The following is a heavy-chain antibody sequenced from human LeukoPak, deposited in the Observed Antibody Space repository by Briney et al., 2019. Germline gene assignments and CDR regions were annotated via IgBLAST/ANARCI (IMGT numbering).Heavy chain of an antibody. CDR2: IYSGGYT. CDR1: GFTVSSNY. J-gene: IGHJ3*02. V-gene: IGHV3-53*01. CDR3: ARDSGNWNPGGAFDI. D-gene: IGHD1-1*01. Sequence: GGSLRLSCAASGFTVSSNYMSWVRQAPGKGLEWVSVIYSGGYTNYADSVEGRFIISRKDSKNTMFLQMNSLRAEDTAVYYCARDSGNWNPGGAFDIWGQGTMVTVSS.